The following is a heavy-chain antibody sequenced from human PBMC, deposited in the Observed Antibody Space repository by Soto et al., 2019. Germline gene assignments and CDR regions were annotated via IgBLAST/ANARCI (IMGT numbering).Heavy chain of an antibody. J-gene: IGHJ4*02. D-gene: IGHD1-26*01. CDR2: ISSSSSYI. CDR1: GFTFSSYS. CDR3: ARDLLGQGAFDY. V-gene: IGHV3-21*01. Sequence: EVQLVESGGGLVKPGGSLRLSCAASGFTFSSYSMNWVRQAPGKGLEWVSSISSSSSYIYYADSVKGRFTISRDNAKNSLYLQMNSLRAEDTAVYYCARDLLGQGAFDYWGQGTLVTVSS.